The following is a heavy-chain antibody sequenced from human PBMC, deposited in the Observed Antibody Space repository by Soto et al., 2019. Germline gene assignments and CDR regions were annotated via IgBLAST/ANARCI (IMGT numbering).Heavy chain of an antibody. V-gene: IGHV1-69*02. D-gene: IGHD2-15*01. CDR3: ARADCSGGSCYLD. CDR2: IIPILGIA. J-gene: IGHJ4*02. CDR1: GGTFSSYT. Sequence: QVQLVQSGAEVKKPGSSVTVSCKASGGTFSSYTISWVRQAPGQGLEWMGRIIPILGIANYAQKFQGRVTITADKSTSTAYMELSSLRSEDTAVYYCARADCSGGSCYLDWGQGTLVTVSS.